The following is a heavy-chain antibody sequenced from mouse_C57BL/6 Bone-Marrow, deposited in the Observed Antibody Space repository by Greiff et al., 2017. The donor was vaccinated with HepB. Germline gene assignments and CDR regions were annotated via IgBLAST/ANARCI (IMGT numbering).Heavy chain of an antibody. Sequence: QVQLKESGAELARPGASVKLSCKASGYTFTSYGISWVKQRTGQGLEWIGEIYPRSGNTYYNEKFKGKATLTADKSSSTAYMELRSLTSEDSAVYFCAGGPTVVFDYWGQGTTPTVSS. J-gene: IGHJ2*01. CDR2: IYPRSGNT. CDR1: GYTFTSYG. V-gene: IGHV1-81*01. D-gene: IGHD1-1*01. CDR3: AGGPTVVFDY.